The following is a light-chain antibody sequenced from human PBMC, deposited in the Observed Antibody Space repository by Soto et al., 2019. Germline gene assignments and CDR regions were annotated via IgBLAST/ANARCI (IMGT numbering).Light chain of an antibody. CDR2: DAS. Sequence: DIQMTQSPSTLSAAVGDRVTITCRASQSISSCLAWYQRKPGKAPKVLIYDASSLESGVPSRFSESGSGTEFTLTIRSMQPDDFATYNCQQYNSNYLSFGGGTKVEIK. J-gene: IGKJ4*02. CDR1: QSISSC. V-gene: IGKV1-5*01. CDR3: QQYNSNYLS.